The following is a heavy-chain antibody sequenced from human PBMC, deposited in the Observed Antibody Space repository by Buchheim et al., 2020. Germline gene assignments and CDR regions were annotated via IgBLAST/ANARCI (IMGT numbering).Heavy chain of an antibody. Sequence: VQLVESGGGVVQPGRSLRLSCAASGFTFSSYGMHWVRQAPGKGLEWVSAISGSGGSTYYADSVKGRFTISRDNSKNTLYLQMNSLRAEDTAVYYCAKGGYCSSTSCYFNWFDPWGQGTL. CDR3: AKGGYCSSTSCYFNWFDP. J-gene: IGHJ5*02. V-gene: IGHV3-23*04. CDR1: GFTFSSYG. CDR2: ISGSGGST. D-gene: IGHD2-2*01.